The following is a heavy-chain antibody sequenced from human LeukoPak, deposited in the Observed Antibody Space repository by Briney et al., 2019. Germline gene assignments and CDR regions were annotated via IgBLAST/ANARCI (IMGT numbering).Heavy chain of an antibody. Sequence: SETLSLTCTVSGGSISSGNCYWSWIRQPAGKGLEWIGHIYTSGSTNYNPSLKSRVTISVDTSKNQFSLKLSSVTAADTAVCYCAREGYDSLWGQGTLVTVSS. J-gene: IGHJ4*02. CDR3: AREGYDSL. D-gene: IGHD3-3*01. V-gene: IGHV4-61*09. CDR2: IYTSGST. CDR1: GGSISSGNCY.